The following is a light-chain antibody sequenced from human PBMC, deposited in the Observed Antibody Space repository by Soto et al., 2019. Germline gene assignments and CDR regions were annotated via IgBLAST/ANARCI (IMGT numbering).Light chain of an antibody. CDR1: QGIRNY. CDR2: AAS. Sequence: DIQMTQSPSSLSASVGDRVTITCRASQGIRNYLAWYQQKPGKVPKLLIYAASTLQLGIPSRFSGSGSGTDFTLTMSSLLPEDVATYYCQKHNSAPFTFGPGTKVDIK. V-gene: IGKV1-27*01. CDR3: QKHNSAPFT. J-gene: IGKJ3*01.